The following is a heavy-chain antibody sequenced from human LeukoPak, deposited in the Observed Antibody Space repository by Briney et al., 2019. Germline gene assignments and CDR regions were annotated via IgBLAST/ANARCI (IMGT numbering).Heavy chain of an antibody. CDR2: IIPILGIA. CDR3: ARSLWEPYPRDAFDI. Sequence: GASVKVSCKASGYTFTSFGITWVRQAPGQGLEWMGRIIPILGIANYAQKFQGRVTITADKSTSTAYMELSSLRSEDTAVYYCARSLWEPYPRDAFDIWGQGTLVTVSS. J-gene: IGHJ4*02. V-gene: IGHV1-69*04. D-gene: IGHD1-26*01. CDR1: GYTFTSFG.